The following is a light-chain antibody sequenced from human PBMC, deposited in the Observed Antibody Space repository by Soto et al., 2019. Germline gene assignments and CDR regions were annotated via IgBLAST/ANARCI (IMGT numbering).Light chain of an antibody. CDR3: CSYAGSYNGV. V-gene: IGLV2-11*01. CDR2: DVS. CDR1: SSDVGGYNY. J-gene: IGLJ3*02. Sequence: QSALTQPRSVSGSPGQSVTISCTGTSSDVGGYNYVSWYQHHPGKAPKLIIFDVSKRPSGVPDRFSGSKSGNTASLTISGLQAEDEADYYCCSYAGSYNGVFGGGTQLTVL.